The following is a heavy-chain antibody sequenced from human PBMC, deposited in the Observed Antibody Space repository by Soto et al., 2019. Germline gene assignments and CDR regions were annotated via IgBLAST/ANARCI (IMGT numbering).Heavy chain of an antibody. V-gene: IGHV3-23*01. CDR3: VKVSTFYDILTGYYSTNFFDP. Sequence: GGSLRLSCAASEFTFSTYAMTWVRQAPGRGLQWVATISDSGDITYYADSVKGRFTISRDNSKNTLYLQMNSLRPEDTAVYYCVKVSTFYDILTGYYSTNFFDPWGQGTLVTVSS. CDR1: EFTFSTYA. J-gene: IGHJ5*02. CDR2: ISDSGDIT. D-gene: IGHD3-9*01.